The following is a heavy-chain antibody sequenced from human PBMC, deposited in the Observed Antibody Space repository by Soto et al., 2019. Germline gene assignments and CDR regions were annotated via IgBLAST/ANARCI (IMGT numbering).Heavy chain of an antibody. V-gene: IGHV1-69*13. CDR2: IIPIFGTA. CDR3: ARDAQLLSWFAP. Sequence: SVKVSCKASGGTFSSYAISWVRQAPGQGLEWMGGIIPIFGTANYAQKFQGRVTITADESTSTAYMELSSLRSEDTAVYYCARDAQLLSWFAPWGQGTLVTVSS. J-gene: IGHJ5*02. D-gene: IGHD2-15*01. CDR1: GGTFSSYA.